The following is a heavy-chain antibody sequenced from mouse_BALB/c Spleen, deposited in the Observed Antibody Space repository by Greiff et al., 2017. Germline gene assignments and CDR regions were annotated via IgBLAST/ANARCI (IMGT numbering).Heavy chain of an antibody. V-gene: IGHV1S56*01. CDR1: GYTFTSYY. Sequence: QVQLQQSGAELVRPGASVKMSCKASGYTFTSYYIHWVKQRPGQGLEWIGWIYPGDGSTKYNEKFKGKTTLTADKSSSTAYMLLSSLTSEDSAIYFCARGYDYGYAMDYWGQGTSVTVSS. D-gene: IGHD2-4*01. CDR3: ARGYDYGYAMDY. J-gene: IGHJ4*01. CDR2: IYPGDGST.